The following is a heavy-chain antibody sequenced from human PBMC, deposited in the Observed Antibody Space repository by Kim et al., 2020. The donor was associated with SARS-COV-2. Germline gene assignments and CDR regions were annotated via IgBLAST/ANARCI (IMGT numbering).Heavy chain of an antibody. Sequence: SVKVSCKASGGTFSSYAISWVRQAPGQGLEWMGGIIPIFGTANYAQKFQGRVTITADESTSTAYMELSSLRSEDTAVYYCAARAAGRGRLYYYGSGSYYNPFDYWGQRTLVTVSS. V-gene: IGHV1-69*13. J-gene: IGHJ4*02. D-gene: IGHD3-10*01. CDR2: IIPIFGTA. CDR1: GGTFSSYA. CDR3: AARAAGRGRLYYYGSGSYYNPFDY.